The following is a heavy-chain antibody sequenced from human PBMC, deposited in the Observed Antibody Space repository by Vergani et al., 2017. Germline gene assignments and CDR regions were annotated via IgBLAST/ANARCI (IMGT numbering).Heavy chain of an antibody. CDR1: GFTVSSNY. CDR2: IYSGGST. Sequence: EVQLVESGGGLIQPGGSLRLSCAASGFTVSSNYMSWVRQAPGKGLEWVSVIYSGGSTYYADSVKGRFTISRDNSKNTLYLQMNSLRAEDTAVYYCARDRVDVWGSPLTFDYWGQGTLVTVSS. CDR3: ARDRVDVWGSPLTFDY. V-gene: IGHV3-53*01. J-gene: IGHJ4*02. D-gene: IGHD3-16*01.